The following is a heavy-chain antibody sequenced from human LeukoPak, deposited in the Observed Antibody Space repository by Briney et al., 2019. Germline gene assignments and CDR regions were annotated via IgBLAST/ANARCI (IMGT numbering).Heavy chain of an antibody. CDR3: ARARGSSGSKAHFDY. CDR1: GFTFSSYA. D-gene: IGHD3-22*01. V-gene: IGHV3-30*04. Sequence: GGSLRLSCAASGFTFSSYAMHWVRQAPGKGLEWVAVISYDGSNKYYADSVKGRFTISRDNSKNTLYLQMNSLRAEDTALYYCARARGSSGSKAHFDYWGQGTLVTVSS. J-gene: IGHJ4*02. CDR2: ISYDGSNK.